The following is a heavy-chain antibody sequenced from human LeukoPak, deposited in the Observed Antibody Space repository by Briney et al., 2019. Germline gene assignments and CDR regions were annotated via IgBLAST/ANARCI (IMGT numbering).Heavy chain of an antibody. CDR3: ARHYCSGDNCYYFDY. V-gene: IGHV4-59*08. CDR1: GGSISSYY. CDR2: IYYSGST. J-gene: IGHJ4*02. D-gene: IGHD2-15*01. Sequence: SETLSLTCTVSGGSISSYYWSWIRQPPGKGLEWIGYIYYSGSTNYNPSLKSRVTLSVDTSKNQFSLRLNSVTAADTAVYYCARHYCSGDNCYYFDYWGQGTLVTVSS.